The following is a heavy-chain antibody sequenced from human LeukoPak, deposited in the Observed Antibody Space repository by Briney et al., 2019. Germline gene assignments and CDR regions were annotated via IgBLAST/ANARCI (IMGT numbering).Heavy chain of an antibody. CDR1: GFTFSSYA. J-gene: IGHJ6*02. CDR2: ISGSGGAGT. CDR3: VKDRGGSPFYGMDV. Sequence: GGSLRLSCAASGFTFSSYAMSWVRQAPGKGLEWVSTISGSGGAGTYYADSVKGRFTIPRDNSKNTLYLPMNSLRAEDTAVYYCVKDRGGSPFYGMDVWGQGTTVTVSS. D-gene: IGHD1-26*01. V-gene: IGHV3-23*01.